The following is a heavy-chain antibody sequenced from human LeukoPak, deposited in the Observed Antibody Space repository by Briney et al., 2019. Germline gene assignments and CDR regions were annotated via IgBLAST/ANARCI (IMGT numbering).Heavy chain of an antibody. J-gene: IGHJ4*02. CDR2: ISSSSDTI. D-gene: IGHD7-27*01. Sequence: GGSLKLSCAASGFTFSGYSMNWVRQAPGKGLEWVSYISSSSDTIYYADSVRGRFTISRDNAKASLYLQMNSLRAEDTAIYYCARETPGAIDYWGQGTLVTVSP. CDR3: ARETPGAIDY. CDR1: GFTFSGYS. V-gene: IGHV3-48*01.